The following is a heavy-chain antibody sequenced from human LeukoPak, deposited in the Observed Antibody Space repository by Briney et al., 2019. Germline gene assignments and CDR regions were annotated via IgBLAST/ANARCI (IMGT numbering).Heavy chain of an antibody. V-gene: IGHV3-7*01. Sequence: GGSLRLSCAASGFTFSSYWMSWVRQAPGKGLEWVANIKQDGSEKYYVGSVKGRFTISRDNAKNSLYLQMNSLRAEDTAVYYCARDREQQLAYNWFDPWGQGTLVTVSS. D-gene: IGHD6-13*01. CDR3: ARDREQQLAYNWFDP. CDR1: GFTFSSYW. CDR2: IKQDGSEK. J-gene: IGHJ5*02.